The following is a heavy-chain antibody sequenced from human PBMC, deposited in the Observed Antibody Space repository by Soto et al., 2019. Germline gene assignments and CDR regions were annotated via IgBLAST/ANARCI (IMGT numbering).Heavy chain of an antibody. CDR3: TLGSWSAETFDI. J-gene: IGHJ3*02. CDR2: IIPMLDIT. D-gene: IGHD6-13*01. Sequence: QVQLVQSGAEVKKPGSSVKVSCKASGGTFSTYTIIWVRQAPGQGLEWMGRIIPMLDITNNAQRFQGRVTITADKSTRTAYLELSSLRSEDRAVYYCTLGSWSAETFDIWGRGTMVTVSS. CDR1: GGTFSTYT. V-gene: IGHV1-69*02.